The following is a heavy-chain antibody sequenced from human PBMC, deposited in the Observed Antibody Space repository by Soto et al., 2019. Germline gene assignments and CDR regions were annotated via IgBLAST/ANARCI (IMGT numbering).Heavy chain of an antibody. Sequence: PGGSLRLSCAASGFTFSSYSMHWVRQAPGKGLVWVSRINSDGSSTSYADSVKGRFTISRDNAKNTLYLQMNSLRAEDTAVYYCARDLGVWSLPEYGMDVWGQGTTVTVSS. D-gene: IGHD2-8*01. J-gene: IGHJ6*02. V-gene: IGHV3-74*01. CDR3: ARDLGVWSLPEYGMDV. CDR2: INSDGSST. CDR1: GFTFSSYS.